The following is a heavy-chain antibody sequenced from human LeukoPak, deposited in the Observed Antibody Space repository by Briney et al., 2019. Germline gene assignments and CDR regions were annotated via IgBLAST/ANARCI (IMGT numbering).Heavy chain of an antibody. Sequence: SETLSLTCTVSGGSISSYYWGWIRQPPGKGLEWIGSIYYSGSTYYNPSLKSRVTISVDTSKNQFSLKLSSVTAADTAVYYCARHRRPFRGNWFDPWGQGTLVTVSS. CDR1: GGSISSYY. J-gene: IGHJ5*02. CDR2: IYYSGST. D-gene: IGHD3-10*01. CDR3: ARHRRPFRGNWFDP. V-gene: IGHV4-39*01.